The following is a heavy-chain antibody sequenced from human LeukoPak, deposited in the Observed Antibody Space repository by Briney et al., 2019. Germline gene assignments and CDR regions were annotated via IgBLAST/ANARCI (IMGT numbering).Heavy chain of an antibody. CDR1: NGSISSDTYF. D-gene: IGHD6-19*01. J-gene: IGHJ5*02. V-gene: IGHV4-61*02. CDR2: MSSSGIS. Sequence: SETLSLTCTVSNGSISSDTYFWSWIRQPAGKGLEWIGRMSSSGISPCSPSMKSRVTISIDTSRNLFSMNLNYVTAADTAVYYCAKGAGPPWFDPWGQGTLVTVSS. CDR3: AKGAGPPWFDP.